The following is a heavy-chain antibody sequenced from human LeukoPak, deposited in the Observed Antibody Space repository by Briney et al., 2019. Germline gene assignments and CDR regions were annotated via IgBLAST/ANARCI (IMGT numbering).Heavy chain of an antibody. CDR1: GYTFTSYG. D-gene: IGHD6-6*01. Sequence: SVKVSCKASGYTFTSYGISWVRQAPGQGLEWMGGIIPIFGTANYAQKFQGRVTITTDESTSTAYMELSSLRSEDTAVYYCATSIAARPNYYYYMDVWGKGTTVTVSS. V-gene: IGHV1-69*05. CDR2: IIPIFGTA. J-gene: IGHJ6*03. CDR3: ATSIAARPNYYYYMDV.